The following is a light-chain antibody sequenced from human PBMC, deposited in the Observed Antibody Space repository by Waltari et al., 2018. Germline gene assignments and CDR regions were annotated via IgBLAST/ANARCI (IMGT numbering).Light chain of an antibody. Sequence: QSVLTQPPSVSGAPGQRVTISCTGSSSNIGAGYDVHWYQQLPGTAPKLLIYDNTNAPSGVPDRLSASKSGTSASLAITGLQAEDEADYYCQSYDSSLSSSVFGPGTQVTVL. J-gene: IGLJ1*01. CDR1: SSNIGAGYD. CDR2: DNT. V-gene: IGLV1-40*01. CDR3: QSYDSSLSSSV.